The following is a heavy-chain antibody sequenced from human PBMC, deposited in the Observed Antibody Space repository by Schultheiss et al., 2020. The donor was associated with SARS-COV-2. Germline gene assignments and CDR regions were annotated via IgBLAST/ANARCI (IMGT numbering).Heavy chain of an antibody. V-gene: IGHV4-59*01. Sequence: SETLSLTCTVSGGSISSYYWSWIRQPPGKGLEWIGYIYYSGSTNYNPSLKSRVTISVDTSKNQFSLKLSSVTAADTAVYYCARDLTANWFDPWGQGTLVTVSS. CDR3: ARDLTANWFDP. D-gene: IGHD1-20*01. CDR1: GGSISSYY. CDR2: IYYSGST. J-gene: IGHJ5*02.